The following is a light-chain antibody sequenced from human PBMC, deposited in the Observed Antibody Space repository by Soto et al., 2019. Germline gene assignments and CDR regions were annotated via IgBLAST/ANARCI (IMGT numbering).Light chain of an antibody. CDR1: SSDVGSYNL. Sequence: QSALTQPASVSGSPGQSITISCTGTSSDVGSYNLVSWYQQHPGKATKLMIYEVSKRPSGVSHRFSGSKSGNTASLTISGLQAEDEAYYYCCSYAGRSPVVFGGGTKLTVL. V-gene: IGLV2-23*02. CDR3: CSYAGRSPVV. J-gene: IGLJ3*02. CDR2: EVS.